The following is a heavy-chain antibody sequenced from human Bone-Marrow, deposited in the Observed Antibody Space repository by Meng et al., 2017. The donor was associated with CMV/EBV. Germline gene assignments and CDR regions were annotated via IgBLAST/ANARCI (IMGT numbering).Heavy chain of an antibody. Sequence: SVKVSCKASGGTFSSYAISWVRQAPGQGLEWMGGIIPIFGTANYAQKFQGRVTITTDESTSTAYMELSSMRSEDTAVYYCGRDPLDCSSTSCHNDYWGQGTLVTVSS. V-gene: IGHV1-69*05. J-gene: IGHJ4*02. CDR1: GGTFSSYA. D-gene: IGHD2-2*01. CDR3: GRDPLDCSSTSCHNDY. CDR2: IIPIFGTA.